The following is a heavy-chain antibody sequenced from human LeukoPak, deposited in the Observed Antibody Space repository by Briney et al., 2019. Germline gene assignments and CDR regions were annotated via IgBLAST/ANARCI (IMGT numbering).Heavy chain of an antibody. V-gene: IGHV1-2*02. CDR3: ARVTGYMVEDYFDY. Sequence: ASVKVSCKASGYTFTGYYMHWVRQAPGQGLEWMGWINPNSGGTNYAQKFQGRVTMTRDTSISTAYMELSRLRSDDTAVYYCARVTGYMVEDYFDYWGQGTLVTVSS. D-gene: IGHD6-13*01. CDR1: GYTFTGYY. CDR2: INPNSGGT. J-gene: IGHJ4*02.